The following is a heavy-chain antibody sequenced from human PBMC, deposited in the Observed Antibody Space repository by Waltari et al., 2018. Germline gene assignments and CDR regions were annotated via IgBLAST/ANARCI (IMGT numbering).Heavy chain of an antibody. V-gene: IGHV3-7*01. Sequence: EVQLVESGGGLVQPGGSLRLSCAASGFTFSSYWMSWVRPATGQGLEWVANIKQDGSEKYYVDAVKGRFTISRDNAKNSLYLQMNSLRAEDTAVYYCARDARRVVPEYYYYYMDVWGKGTTVTVSS. CDR3: ARDARRVVPEYYYYYMDV. D-gene: IGHD2-2*01. J-gene: IGHJ6*03. CDR1: GFTFSSYW. CDR2: IKQDGSEK.